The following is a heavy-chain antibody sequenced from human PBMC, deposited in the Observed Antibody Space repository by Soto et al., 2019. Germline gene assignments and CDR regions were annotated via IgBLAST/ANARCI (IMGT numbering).Heavy chain of an antibody. J-gene: IGHJ4*02. D-gene: IGHD1-1*01. V-gene: IGHV1-24*01. CDR3: AAGGTRWLHSPFDY. Sequence: QVPLVQSGAEVKQPGASVKVSCKVSGHTLTELSMHWVRQAPGRGLEWMGGFDPEDGETISAQKFQGRVTMTEDTSTDSTYMELTSLRSEDTAVYYCAAGGTRWLHSPFDYWGQGTLVTISS. CDR2: FDPEDGET. CDR1: GHTLTELS.